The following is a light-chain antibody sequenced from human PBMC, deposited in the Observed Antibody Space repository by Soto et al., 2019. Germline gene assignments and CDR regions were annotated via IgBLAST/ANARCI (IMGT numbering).Light chain of an antibody. J-gene: IGKJ5*01. CDR3: QQYGSSPIT. CDR2: RTS. Sequence: EIVLTQSPGNLSLSPGERATLSCKASQTINRIYVAWYQQKPGQAPRFLIYRTSDRANGIPGRFSGSGSGTDFTLTISRLEPEDFVIYYCQQYGSSPITFGQGTRLEFK. CDR1: QTINRIY. V-gene: IGKV3-20*01.